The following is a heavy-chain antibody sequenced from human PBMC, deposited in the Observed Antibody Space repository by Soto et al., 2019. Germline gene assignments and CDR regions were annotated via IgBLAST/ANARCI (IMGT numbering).Heavy chain of an antibody. V-gene: IGHV1-18*01. J-gene: IGHJ4*02. Sequence: ASVKVSCKASGYTFTSYGISWVRQAPGQGLEWMGWISTYNSKTNYAQKLQGRVTMTTDTSTSTAYMELRSLRSDDTAVYYCARVRDSSGYYYPVSGDYWGQGTLVTVSS. CDR2: ISTYNSKT. D-gene: IGHD3-22*01. CDR1: GYTFTSYG. CDR3: ARVRDSSGYYYPVSGDY.